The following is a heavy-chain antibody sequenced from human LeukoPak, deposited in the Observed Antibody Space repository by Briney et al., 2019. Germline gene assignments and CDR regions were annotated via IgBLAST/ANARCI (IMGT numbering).Heavy chain of an antibody. J-gene: IGHJ4*02. CDR2: ISSSSSYI. CDR3: XXSLYCSSTSCYLPDY. Sequence: GGSLRLSCAASGFTFSSYSMNWVRQAPGKGLEWVSSISSSSSYIYYADSVKGRFTISRDNAKNSLYLQMNSLRAEDTAVYYCXXSLYCSSTSCYLPDYWGQGTLVTVSS. D-gene: IGHD2-2*01. V-gene: IGHV3-21*01. CDR1: GFTFSSYS.